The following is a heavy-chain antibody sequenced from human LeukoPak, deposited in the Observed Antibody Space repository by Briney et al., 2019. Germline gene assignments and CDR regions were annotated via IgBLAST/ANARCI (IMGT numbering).Heavy chain of an antibody. V-gene: IGHV3-23*01. J-gene: IGHJ6*02. D-gene: IGHD4-17*01. CDR2: ISGSGGST. CDR3: AKVFFGDYDYYYYGMDV. Sequence: PGGSLRLSCTVSGITLSNYAMSWVRQAPGKGLEWVSAISGSGGSTYYADSVKGRFTISRDNSKNTLYLQMNSLRAEDTAVYYCAKVFFGDYDYYYYGMDVWGQGTTVTVSS. CDR1: GITLSNYA.